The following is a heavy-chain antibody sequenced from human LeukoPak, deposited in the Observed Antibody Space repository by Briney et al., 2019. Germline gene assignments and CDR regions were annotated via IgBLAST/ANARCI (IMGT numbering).Heavy chain of an antibody. CDR1: GYTFTGYY. D-gene: IGHD1-26*01. CDR3: ARVGVPSVGATRYYYYMDV. CDR2: INPNSGGT. V-gene: IGHV1-2*02. J-gene: IGHJ6*03. Sequence: ASVKVSCKASGYTFTGYYIHWVRQAPGQGLEWMGWINPNSGGTNYAQKFQGRVTMTRDTSISTAYMELSRLRSDDTAVYYCARVGVPSVGATRYYYYMDVWGKGTTVTISS.